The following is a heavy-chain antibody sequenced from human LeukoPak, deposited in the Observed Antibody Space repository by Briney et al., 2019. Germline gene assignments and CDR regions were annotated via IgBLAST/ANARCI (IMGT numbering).Heavy chain of an antibody. CDR1: GFTFSSYA. Sequence: GGSLRLSCAASGFTFSSYAMSWVRQAPGKGLEWVAVISYDGSNKYYADSVKGRFTISRDNSKNTLYLQMNSLRAEDTAVYYCASQNYFDYWGQGTLVTVSS. J-gene: IGHJ4*02. CDR2: ISYDGSNK. CDR3: ASQNYFDY. V-gene: IGHV3-30*04.